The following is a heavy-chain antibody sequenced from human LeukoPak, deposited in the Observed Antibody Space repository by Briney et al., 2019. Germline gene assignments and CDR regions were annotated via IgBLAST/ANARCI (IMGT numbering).Heavy chain of an antibody. CDR2: ISSSSSHT. D-gene: IGHD3-10*01. J-gene: IGHJ4*02. V-gene: IGHV3-11*06. CDR1: GFTFSDYY. CDR3: ARDDGSGSSPLDY. Sequence: NPGGSLRLSCAASGFTFSDYYMSWIRQAPGKGLEWASYISSSSSHTNYADSVKGRFTISRDNAKNSLYLQMNSLRAEDTAVYCCARDDGSGSSPLDYWGQGTLVTVSS.